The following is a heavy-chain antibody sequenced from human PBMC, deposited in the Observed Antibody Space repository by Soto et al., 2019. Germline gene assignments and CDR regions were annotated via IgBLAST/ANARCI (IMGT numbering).Heavy chain of an antibody. J-gene: IGHJ6*02. CDR1: GYSFTSYW. D-gene: IGHD3-10*01. Sequence: GESLKISCKGSGYSFTSYWIGWVRQMPGKGLEWMGIIYPGDSDTRYSPSFQGQVTISADKSISTAYLQWSSLKASDTAMYYCARFMGSGSYPYYYYGMDVWGQGTTVTVSS. V-gene: IGHV5-51*01. CDR3: ARFMGSGSYPYYYYGMDV. CDR2: IYPGDSDT.